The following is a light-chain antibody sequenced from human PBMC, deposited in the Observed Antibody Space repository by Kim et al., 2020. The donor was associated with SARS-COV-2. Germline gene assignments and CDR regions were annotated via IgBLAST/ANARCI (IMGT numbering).Light chain of an antibody. CDR2: DKK. CDR1: SLRSYY. V-gene: IGLV3-19*01. CDR3: NSRDSSGNHQV. J-gene: IGLJ2*01. Sequence: SSELTQDPAVSVALGQTVRITCQGDSLRSYYASWYQQKPGQAPALVIYDKKNRPSGIPDRFSGSSSGTTASLTITGAQAEDEADYYCNSRDSSGNHQVFGGGTQLTVL.